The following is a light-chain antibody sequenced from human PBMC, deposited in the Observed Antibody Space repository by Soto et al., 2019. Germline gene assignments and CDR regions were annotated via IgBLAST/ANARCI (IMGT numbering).Light chain of an antibody. V-gene: IGLV1-40*01. CDR3: QSYDSSLSVV. CDR1: SSNIGAGYD. Sequence: QSVLTQPPSVSGAPGQRVTISCTGSSSNIGAGYDVHWYQQLPGTAPKLHIYGNINRPSGVPDRFSGSKSGTSASLAITGLQAEDEADYYCQSYDSSLSVVFGGGTKLTVL. J-gene: IGLJ2*01. CDR2: GNI.